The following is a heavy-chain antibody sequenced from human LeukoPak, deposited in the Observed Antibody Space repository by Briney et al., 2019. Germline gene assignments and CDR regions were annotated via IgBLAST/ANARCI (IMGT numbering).Heavy chain of an antibody. V-gene: IGHV4-39*07. Sequence: PSETLSLTCTVSGGSISSSSYYWGWIRQPPGKGLEWIGSIYYSGSTYYNPSLKSRVTISVDTSKNQFSLKLSSVTAADTAVYYCARVNYGDYFYYYYYMDVWGKGTTVTVSS. CDR3: ARVNYGDYFYYYYYMDV. J-gene: IGHJ6*03. CDR1: GGSISSSSYY. CDR2: IYYSGST. D-gene: IGHD4-17*01.